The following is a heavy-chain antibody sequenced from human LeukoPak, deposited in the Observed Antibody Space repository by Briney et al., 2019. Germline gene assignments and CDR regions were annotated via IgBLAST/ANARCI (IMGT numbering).Heavy chain of an antibody. Sequence: PGGSLILSCAASGFNFTNAWVSWVRRAPGKGLEWLGRINYKADGGTTLHAASVEDRFAISRDDSINTLYLQMNSLKIEDTAVYYCTDPPTSLWGQGILVTVSS. V-gene: IGHV3-15*01. J-gene: IGHJ4*02. CDR3: TDPPTSL. CDR1: GFNFTNAW. CDR2: INYKADGGTT. D-gene: IGHD1-1*01.